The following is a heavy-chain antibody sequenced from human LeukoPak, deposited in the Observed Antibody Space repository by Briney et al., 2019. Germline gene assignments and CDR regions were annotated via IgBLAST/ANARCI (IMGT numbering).Heavy chain of an antibody. V-gene: IGHV3-23*01. CDR2: ISGSGGST. Sequence: GRSLRPSCAASGFTFSSYAMSWVRQAPGKGLEWVSAISGSGGSTYYADSVKGRFTISRDNSKNTLYLQMNSLRAEDTAVYYCAKGPAGPAWFDPWGQGTLVTVSS. J-gene: IGHJ5*02. CDR3: AKGPAGPAWFDP. CDR1: GFTFSSYA.